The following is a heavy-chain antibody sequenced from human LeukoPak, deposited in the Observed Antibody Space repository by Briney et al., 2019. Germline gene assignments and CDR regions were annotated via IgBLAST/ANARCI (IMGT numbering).Heavy chain of an antibody. V-gene: IGHV3-23*01. J-gene: IGHJ3*02. CDR3: AMAWRELWFDDAFDI. CDR2: ISGSGGST. CDR1: GFGFSTYA. D-gene: IGHD3-10*01. Sequence: GGSLRLSCAASGFGFSTYAMSWVRQAPGKGLEWVSAISGSGGSTYYADSVKGWFTISRDNSKNTLYLQMNSLRAEDTAVYYCAMAWRELWFDDAFDIWGQGTMVTVSS.